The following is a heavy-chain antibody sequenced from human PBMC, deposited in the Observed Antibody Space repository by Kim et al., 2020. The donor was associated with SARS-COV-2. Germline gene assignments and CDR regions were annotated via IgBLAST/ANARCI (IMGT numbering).Heavy chain of an antibody. CDR3: ARDDYDILTGYDATYYYGMDV. Sequence: SVKVSCKASGGTFSSYAISWVRQAPGQGLEWMGGIIPIFGTANYAQKFQGRVTITADESTSTAYMELSSLRSEDTAVYYCARDDYDILTGYDATYYYGMDVWGQGTTVTVSS. CDR2: IIPIFGTA. CDR1: GGTFSSYA. V-gene: IGHV1-69*13. J-gene: IGHJ6*02. D-gene: IGHD3-9*01.